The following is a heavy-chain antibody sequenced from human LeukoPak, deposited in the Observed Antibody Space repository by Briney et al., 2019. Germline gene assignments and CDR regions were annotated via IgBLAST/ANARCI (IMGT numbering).Heavy chain of an antibody. V-gene: IGHV4-34*01. D-gene: IGHD5-24*01. J-gene: IGHJ2*01. Sequence: SETLSLTCAVYGGSFSGYYWSWIRQPPGKGLEWIGEINHSGSTNYNPSLKSRVTITVDTSKNQFSLKLSSVTAADTAVYYCARDRVATTAARWYFDLWGRGTLVTVSS. CDR2: INHSGST. CDR3: ARDRVATTAARWYFDL. CDR1: GGSFSGYY.